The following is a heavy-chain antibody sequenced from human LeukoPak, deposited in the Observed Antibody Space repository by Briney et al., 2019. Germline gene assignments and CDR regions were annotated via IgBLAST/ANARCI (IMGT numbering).Heavy chain of an antibody. CDR2: MNPNSGNT. CDR3: ARSPSWSGYYTTYYFDY. J-gene: IGHJ4*02. CDR1: GYTFTSYD. Sequence: ASVKVSCKASGYTFTSYDINWVRQATRQGLEWMGWMNPNSGNTGYAQKFQGRVTVTRNTSISTAYMELGSLRSEDTAVYYCARSPSWSGYYTTYYFDYWGQGTLVTVSS. V-gene: IGHV1-8*01. D-gene: IGHD3-3*01.